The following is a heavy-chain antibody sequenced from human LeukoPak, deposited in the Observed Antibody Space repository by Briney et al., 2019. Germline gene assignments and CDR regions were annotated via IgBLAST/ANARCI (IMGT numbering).Heavy chain of an antibody. Sequence: ASETLSLTCAVYGGSFSGYYWSWIRQPPGKGLEWIGEINHSGSTNYNPSLKSRVTISVDTSKSQFSLKLSSVTAADTAVYYCARRVQDASSSGWSNSAYYFDYWGQGTLVTVSS. CDR2: INHSGST. J-gene: IGHJ4*02. CDR1: GGSFSGYY. D-gene: IGHD6-19*01. V-gene: IGHV4-34*01. CDR3: ARRVQDASSSGWSNSAYYFDY.